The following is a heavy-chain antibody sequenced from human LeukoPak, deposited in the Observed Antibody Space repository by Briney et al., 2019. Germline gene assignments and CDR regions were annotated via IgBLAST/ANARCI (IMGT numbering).Heavy chain of an antibody. J-gene: IGHJ6*02. CDR1: GFTFSSYS. Sequence: PGGSLRLSCAASGFTFSSYSMNWVRQAPGKGLEWVSYISSSSSTIYYADSVKGRFTISRDNAKNSLYLQMNSLRAEDTAVYYCARGGGGDYALYYYGMDVWGQGTTVTVSS. CDR2: ISSSSSTI. D-gene: IGHD4-17*01. V-gene: IGHV3-48*04. CDR3: ARGGGGDYALYYYGMDV.